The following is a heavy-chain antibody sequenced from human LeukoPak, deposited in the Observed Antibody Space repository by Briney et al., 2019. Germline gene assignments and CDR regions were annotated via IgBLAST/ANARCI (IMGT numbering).Heavy chain of an antibody. CDR2: VNSDESIT. CDR3: ARGHLPTPRSAMDV. V-gene: IGHV3-74*01. Sequence: GGSPRLSCAASGFTFSSYWVHWVRQAPGKGLVWVLRVNSDESITTYADSVNGRFTISRDNAKNTLYLQMKSLRAEDTAVYYCARGHLPTPRSAMDVWGQGTTVTVSS. J-gene: IGHJ6*02. D-gene: IGHD3-3*02. CDR1: GFTFSSYW.